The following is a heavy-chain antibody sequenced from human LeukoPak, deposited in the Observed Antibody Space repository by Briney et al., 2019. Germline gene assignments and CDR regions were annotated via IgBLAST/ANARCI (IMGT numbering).Heavy chain of an antibody. CDR2: INHSGST. CDR1: GGSFSGYY. CDR3: ARGETYYYGSGSYLD. D-gene: IGHD3-10*01. J-gene: IGHJ4*02. Sequence: SETLSLTCAVYGGSFSGYYWSCSRQPPRKGLEWSGEINHSGSTNYNPSLKSRVTISVDTSKTQFSLKLSSVTAADTAVYYCARGETYYYGSGSYLDWGQGTLVTVSS. V-gene: IGHV4-34*01.